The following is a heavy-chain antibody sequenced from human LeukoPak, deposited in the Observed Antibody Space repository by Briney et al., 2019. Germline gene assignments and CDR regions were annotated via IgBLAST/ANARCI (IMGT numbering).Heavy chain of an antibody. J-gene: IGHJ4*02. D-gene: IGHD2-15*01. CDR3: ASGYCSGGSCYGFDY. Sequence: ASVKVSCKASGYTFTGYYMHWVRQAPRQGLEWMGWINPNSGGTNYAQKFQGRVTMTRDTSISTAYMELSRLRSDDTAVYYCASGYCSGGSCYGFDYWGQGTLVTVSS. CDR2: INPNSGGT. CDR1: GYTFTGYY. V-gene: IGHV1-2*02.